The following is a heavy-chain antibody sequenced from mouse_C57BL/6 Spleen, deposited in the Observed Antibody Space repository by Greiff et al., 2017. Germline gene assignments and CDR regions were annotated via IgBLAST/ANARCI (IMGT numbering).Heavy chain of an antibody. D-gene: IGHD1-1*01. J-gene: IGHJ4*01. Sequence: QVTLKESGPGILQSSQTLSLTCSFSGFSLSTSGMGVSWIRQPSGKGLEWLAHIYWDDDKRYNPSLKSRLTISKDTSRNQVFLKITSVDTADTATYYCARRPSITTVVEDAMDYWGQGTSVTVSS. V-gene: IGHV8-12*01. CDR1: GFSLSTSGMG. CDR2: IYWDDDK. CDR3: ARRPSITTVVEDAMDY.